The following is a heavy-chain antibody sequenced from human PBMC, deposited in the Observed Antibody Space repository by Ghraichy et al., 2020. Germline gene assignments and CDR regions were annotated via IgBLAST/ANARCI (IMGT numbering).Heavy chain of an antibody. V-gene: IGHV1-2*06. CDR1: GYTFTGYY. CDR2: INPNSGGT. CDR3: ARDQLGIWGPHDAFDI. J-gene: IGHJ3*02. D-gene: IGHD7-27*01. Sequence: ASVKVSCKASGYTFTGYYMHWVRQAPGQGLEWMGRINPNSGGTNYAQKFQGRVTMTRDTSISTAYMELSRLRSDDTAVYYCARDQLGIWGPHDAFDIWGQGTMVTVSS.